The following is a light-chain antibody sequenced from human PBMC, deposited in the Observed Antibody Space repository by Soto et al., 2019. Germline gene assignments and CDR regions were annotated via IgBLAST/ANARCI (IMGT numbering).Light chain of an antibody. J-gene: IGKJ5*01. Sequence: DIPMTQSPSSLSASVGDRVTITCRASQGISNYLAWYQQKPGKVPKLLIYAASTLQSGVPSRFSGSGSGTDFTLTISSLQPEDVATYYCQKYNRAGITFGQGTRLEIK. CDR3: QKYNRAGIT. CDR1: QGISNY. V-gene: IGKV1-27*01. CDR2: AAS.